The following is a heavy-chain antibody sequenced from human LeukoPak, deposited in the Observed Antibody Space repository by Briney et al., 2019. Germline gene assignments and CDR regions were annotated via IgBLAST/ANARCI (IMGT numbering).Heavy chain of an antibody. V-gene: IGHV3-21*01. CDR1: GFTVSSNY. J-gene: IGHJ4*02. D-gene: IGHD5-24*01. Sequence: GGSLRLSCAASGFTVSSNYMSWVRQAPGKGLEWVSSISSSSSYIYYADSVKGRFTISRDNAKNSLYLQMNSLRAEDTAVYYCARAWEGYNYDWGQGTLVTVSS. CDR2: ISSSSSYI. CDR3: ARAWEGYNYD.